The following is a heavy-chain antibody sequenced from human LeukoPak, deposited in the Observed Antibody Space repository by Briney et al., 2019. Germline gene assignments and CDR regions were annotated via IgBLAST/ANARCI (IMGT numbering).Heavy chain of an antibody. CDR3: AKGSQLWLRDYYGMDV. V-gene: IGHV3-9*01. CDR1: GFTFDDYA. J-gene: IGHJ6*02. D-gene: IGHD5-18*01. Sequence: GGSLRLSCAASGFTFDDYAMHWVRQAPGKGLEWVSGISWNSGSIGYADSVKGRFTISRDNAKNSLYLQMNSLRAEDTALYYCAKGSQLWLRDYYGMDVWAKGPRSPSP. CDR2: ISWNSGSI.